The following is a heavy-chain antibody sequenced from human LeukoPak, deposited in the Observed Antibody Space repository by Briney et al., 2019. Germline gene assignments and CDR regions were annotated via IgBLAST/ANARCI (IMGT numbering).Heavy chain of an antibody. D-gene: IGHD6-19*01. CDR3: ARGSSSGWYPTYYYYMDV. J-gene: IGHJ6*03. CDR1: GGSFSGYY. Sequence: SETLSLTCAVHGGSFSGYYWSWIRQPPGKGLEWIGEINHSGSTNYNPSLKSRVTISVDTSKNQFSLKLSSVTAADTAVYYCARGSSSGWYPTYYYYMDVWGKGTTVTVSS. V-gene: IGHV4-34*01. CDR2: INHSGST.